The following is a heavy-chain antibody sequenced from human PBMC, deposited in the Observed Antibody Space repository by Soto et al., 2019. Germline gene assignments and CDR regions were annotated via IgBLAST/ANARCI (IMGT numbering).Heavy chain of an antibody. CDR1: GGSSCGYY. J-gene: IGHJ4*02. V-gene: IGHV4-34*01. CDR3: ARAAWLVRKPDFYY. Sequence: PSETLSLTCAIYGGSSCGYYWSWIRQPPGKGLEWIGEINHSGSTNYNPSLKSRVTISVDTSKNQFSLKLSSVTAADTAVYYCARAAWLVRKPDFYYWGQGTLVTVSS. CDR2: INHSGST. D-gene: IGHD6-19*01.